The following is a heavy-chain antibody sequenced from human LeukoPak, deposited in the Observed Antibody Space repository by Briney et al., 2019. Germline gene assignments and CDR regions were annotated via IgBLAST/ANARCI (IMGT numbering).Heavy chain of an antibody. J-gene: IGHJ4*02. CDR1: GGSFSGYY. CDR3: ARGHRTTMVRGVLPGY. CDR2: INHSGST. D-gene: IGHD3-10*01. Sequence: SETLSLTCAVYGGSFSGYYWSWIRQPPGKGLEGIGEINHSGSTNYNPSLKSRVTISVDTSKNQFSLKLSSVTAADTAVYYCARGHRTTMVRGVLPGYWGQGTLVTVSS. V-gene: IGHV4-34*01.